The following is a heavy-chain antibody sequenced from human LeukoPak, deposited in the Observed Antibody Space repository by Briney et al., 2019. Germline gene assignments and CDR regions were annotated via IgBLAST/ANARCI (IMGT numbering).Heavy chain of an antibody. D-gene: IGHD3-22*01. CDR2: ISYGGTT. Sequence: PSETLSLTCTVSGGSICIVGYYWGWIRQPPGKGLEWIGSISYGGTTYYDPSLKSRVTISVDTSKNQFSLKLTSVTAADKAVYYCAGYYYDSSGYFGCGQGTLVTVSS. V-gene: IGHV4-39*01. CDR3: AGYYYDSSGYFG. J-gene: IGHJ4*02. CDR1: GGSICIVGYY.